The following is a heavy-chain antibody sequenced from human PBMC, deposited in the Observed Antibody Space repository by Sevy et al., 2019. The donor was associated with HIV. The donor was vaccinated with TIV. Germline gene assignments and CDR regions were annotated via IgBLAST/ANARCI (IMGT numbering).Heavy chain of an antibody. CDR1: GLNYNLHA. CDR2: ISGDGATT. CDR3: AKDAAVGATGALGDAFDY. D-gene: IGHD3-16*01. J-gene: IGHJ4*03. Sequence: GGSLRLSCTASGLNYNLHAMSWVRQAPGKGLQWVSAISGDGATTKYADYVRGRFNISRDNSKSTLFLQMRSLRIEDTAVYYGAKDAAVGATGALGDAFDYWGQGTVVTVSS. V-gene: IGHV3-23*01.